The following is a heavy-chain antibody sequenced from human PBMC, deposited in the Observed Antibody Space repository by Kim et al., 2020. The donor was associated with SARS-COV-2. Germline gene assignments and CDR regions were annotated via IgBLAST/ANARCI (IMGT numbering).Heavy chain of an antibody. CDR2: INHSGST. Sequence: SETLSLTCAVYGGSFSGYYWSWIRQPPGKGLEWIGEINHSGSTNYNPSLKSRVTISVDTSKNQFSLKLSSVTAADTAVYYCARGWVVPAAEEVYYYGMDVWGQGTTVTVSS. D-gene: IGHD2-2*01. CDR1: GGSFSGYY. J-gene: IGHJ6*02. V-gene: IGHV4-34*01. CDR3: ARGWVVPAAEEVYYYGMDV.